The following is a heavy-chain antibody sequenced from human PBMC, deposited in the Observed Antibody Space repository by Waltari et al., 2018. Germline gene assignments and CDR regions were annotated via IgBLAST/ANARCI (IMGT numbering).Heavy chain of an antibody. Sequence: QVQLVESGGGLVKPGGSLRLSCAASGFTFSDYYMNWIRQAPGKGLEWISSVSGGGSSTSYAASVKGRFTISRDNAGKSLFLQLNNLRPDDTAVYYCGRGLKRYYQESGYGYWGQGTLVAVSS. CDR3: GRGLKRYYQESGYGY. J-gene: IGHJ4*02. V-gene: IGHV3-11*06. CDR1: GFTFSDYY. D-gene: IGHD3-3*01. CDR2: VSGGGSST.